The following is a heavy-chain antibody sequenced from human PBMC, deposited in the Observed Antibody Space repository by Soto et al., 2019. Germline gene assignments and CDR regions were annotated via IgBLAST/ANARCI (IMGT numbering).Heavy chain of an antibody. CDR3: AKNGPQLENYYYYGMDV. D-gene: IGHD6-13*01. V-gene: IGHV3-23*01. J-gene: IGHJ6*02. CDR1: GFTFSSYA. Sequence: PGGSLRLSCAASGFTFSSYAMSWVRQAPGKGLEWVSAISGSGGSTYYADSVKGRFTISRDNSKNTLYLQMNSLRAEDTAVYYCAKNGPQLENYYYYGMDVWGQGTTVTVSS. CDR2: ISGSGGST.